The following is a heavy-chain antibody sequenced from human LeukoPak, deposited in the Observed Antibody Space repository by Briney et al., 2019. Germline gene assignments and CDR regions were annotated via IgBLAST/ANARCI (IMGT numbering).Heavy chain of an antibody. J-gene: IGHJ4*02. D-gene: IGHD6-19*01. CDR3: ARIGTVAGNDY. Sequence: SETLSLTCTVSGGSISSSSYYWGWIRQPPGKGLEWIGSIYYSGSTYYNPSLKSRVTISVDTSKNQFSLKLSSVTAADTAVYYCARIGTVAGNDYWGQGTLVTVSS. V-gene: IGHV4-39*07. CDR2: IYYSGST. CDR1: GGSISSSSYY.